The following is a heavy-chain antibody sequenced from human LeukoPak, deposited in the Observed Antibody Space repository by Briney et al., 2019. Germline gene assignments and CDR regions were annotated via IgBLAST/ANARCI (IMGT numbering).Heavy chain of an antibody. CDR1: GVTLSSNY. J-gene: IGHJ4*02. D-gene: IGHD6-6*01. Sequence: GGSLRPPRAASGVTLSSNYMSWVRQAPGEGVEWVSVIYSGGSTYYADSVKGRFTISRDNSKNTLYLQMNSLRAEDTAVYYCAKVVPQYYFDYWGQGTLVTVSS. CDR2: IYSGGST. V-gene: IGHV3-53*01. CDR3: AKVVPQYYFDY.